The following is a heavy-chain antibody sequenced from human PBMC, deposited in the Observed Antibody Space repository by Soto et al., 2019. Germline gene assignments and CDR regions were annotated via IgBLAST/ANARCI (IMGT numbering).Heavy chain of an antibody. V-gene: IGHV3-23*01. CDR1: GFTFINYA. CDR2: ISGGGDRT. D-gene: IGHD2-2*01. Sequence: EVQLLESGGGLVQPGGSLRLSCVGSGFTFINYAMNWVRQTPGKGLEWVSGISGGGDRTFDADSVKGGFTISRDNSKNTVNLQMNSLRADDTAVYYCARKVLGSTSRQDWWYFDLWGRGTLVTVSS. CDR3: ARKVLGSTSRQDWWYFDL. J-gene: IGHJ2*01.